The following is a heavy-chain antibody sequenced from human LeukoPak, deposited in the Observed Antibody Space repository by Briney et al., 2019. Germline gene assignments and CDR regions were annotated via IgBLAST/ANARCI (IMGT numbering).Heavy chain of an antibody. V-gene: IGHV4-39*07. J-gene: IGHJ6*03. D-gene: IGHD6-13*01. CDR1: GGSLSSSSYY. Sequence: SETLSLTCTVSGGSLSSSSYYWGWIRQPPGKGLEWVGYICYSGSTYYNPSLKSRVTISVDTSKNQFSLKLSSVTAAGTAVYYCARDAYSSSWPSTDYYCYYMDVWGKGTTVTVSS. CDR2: ICYSGST. CDR3: ARDAYSSSWPSTDYYCYYMDV.